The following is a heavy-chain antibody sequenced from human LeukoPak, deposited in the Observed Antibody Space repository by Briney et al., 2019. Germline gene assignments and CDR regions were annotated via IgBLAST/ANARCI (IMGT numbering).Heavy chain of an antibody. J-gene: IGHJ4*02. CDR2: ISYDGSDK. V-gene: IGHV3-30*04. D-gene: IGHD1-26*01. CDR1: AFTFSSHA. Sequence: GGSLRLSCAASAFTFSSHAMHWVRQAPGKGLEWVAVISYDGSDKYYTDSVKGRFTISRDNSKNTLYLQMNSLRGEDTAVYYCARESGTYYGFDYWGQGTLVTVSS. CDR3: ARESGTYYGFDY.